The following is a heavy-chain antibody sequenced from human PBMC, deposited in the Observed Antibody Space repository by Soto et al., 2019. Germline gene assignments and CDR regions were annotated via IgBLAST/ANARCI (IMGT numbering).Heavy chain of an antibody. CDR3: ARPRVATAYYGMDV. CDR1: GLTFSTYA. Sequence: GSLRLSCAASGLTFSTYAMHWVRQAPGKGLEWVALISYDGKNKYYADSVKGRFTISRDNSENTLYLQINSLRVEDTAVYYCARPRVATAYYGMDVWGQGTTVTVSS. V-gene: IGHV3-30*04. J-gene: IGHJ6*02. D-gene: IGHD1-1*01. CDR2: ISYDGKNK.